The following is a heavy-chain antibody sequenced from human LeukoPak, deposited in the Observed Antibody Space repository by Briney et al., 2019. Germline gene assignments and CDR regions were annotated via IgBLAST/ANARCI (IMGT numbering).Heavy chain of an antibody. D-gene: IGHD3-10*01. J-gene: IGHJ5*02. CDR1: GNSFTGYY. CDR3: ARGGVIIIQDASFDP. V-gene: IGHV1-2*02. CDR2: INPNSGGT. Sequence: ASVKVSCKASGNSFTGYYIHWVRQAPGQGLEWMGWINPNSGGTNYAQKFQGRVTMTRDTSINTAYMELSRLKSDDTAVYYCARGGVIIIQDASFDPWGQGTLVTVSS.